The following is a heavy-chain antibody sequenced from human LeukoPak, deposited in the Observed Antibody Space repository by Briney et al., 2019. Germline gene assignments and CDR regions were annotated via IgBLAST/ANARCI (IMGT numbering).Heavy chain of an antibody. V-gene: IGHV1-18*01. CDR3: ARDNYYDSSGYYYPFDY. J-gene: IGHJ4*02. CDR2: ISAYNGNT. D-gene: IGHD3-22*01. Sequence: ASVKVSCKASGYTFTSYGISWVRQAPGQGLEWMGWISAYNGNTNYAQKLQGRVTMTTDTSTSTAYMELRSLRSDDTVVYYCARDNYYDSSGYYYPFDYWGQGTLVTVSS. CDR1: GYTFTSYG.